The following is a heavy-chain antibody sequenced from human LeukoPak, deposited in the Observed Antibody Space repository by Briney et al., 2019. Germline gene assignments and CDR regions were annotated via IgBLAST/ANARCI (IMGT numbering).Heavy chain of an antibody. D-gene: IGHD2-2*03. J-gene: IGHJ4*01. CDR1: GFTFCSNW. Sequence: PGGSLRLSCAASGFTFCSNWMSWVRQAPGKGLEWVATLNEDGSEKYYVDSVKGRFTISRDNAKNSLYLQMNSLRAEDTAVYYCARWIYWGHGTLVTVSS. CDR3: ARWIY. CDR2: LNEDGSEK. V-gene: IGHV3-7*05.